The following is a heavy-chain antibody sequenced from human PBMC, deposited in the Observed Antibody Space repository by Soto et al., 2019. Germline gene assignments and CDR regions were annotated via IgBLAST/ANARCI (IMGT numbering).Heavy chain of an antibody. CDR3: ARIGRLRWGDY. CDR1: GFTFSSYS. CDR2: ISTGSSTI. Sequence: EVQLGESGGGLVQPGGSLRLSCAASGFTFSSYSMNWVRQAPGKGLEWVSNISTGSSTIDYADSVKGRFTISRDNAKNSLYLQMNILRDEDTAVYYWARIGRLRWGDYWGQGTLVTVSS. J-gene: IGHJ4*02. D-gene: IGHD4-17*01. V-gene: IGHV3-48*02.